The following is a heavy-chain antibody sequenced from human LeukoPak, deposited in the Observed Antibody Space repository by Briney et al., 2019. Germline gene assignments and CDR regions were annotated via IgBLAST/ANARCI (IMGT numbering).Heavy chain of an antibody. CDR2: IIPIFGTA. CDR1: GGTFSSYA. Sequence: GSSVKVSCKASGGTFSSYAISWVRQAPGQGLEWMGGIIPIFGTANYAQKFQGRVTITADESTITAYMELSSLRSEDTAVYYCARVWGGWLQFDAFDIWGQGTMVTVSS. V-gene: IGHV1-69*01. D-gene: IGHD5-24*01. CDR3: ARVWGGWLQFDAFDI. J-gene: IGHJ3*02.